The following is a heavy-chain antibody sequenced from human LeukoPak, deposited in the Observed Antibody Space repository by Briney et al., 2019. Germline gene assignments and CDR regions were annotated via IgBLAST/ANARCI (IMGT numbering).Heavy chain of an antibody. Sequence: SETLSLTCTVSGGSISSGDYYWSWIRQHPGKGLEWIGYIYYSGSTSYNPSLKGRVTISVDTSKNQFSLKLSSVTAADTAVYYCARAPLGYCSGNTCHRWFDPWGQGTLVTVSS. CDR2: IYYSGST. J-gene: IGHJ5*02. CDR3: ARAPLGYCSGNTCHRWFDP. CDR1: GGSISSGDYY. V-gene: IGHV4-31*03. D-gene: IGHD2-15*01.